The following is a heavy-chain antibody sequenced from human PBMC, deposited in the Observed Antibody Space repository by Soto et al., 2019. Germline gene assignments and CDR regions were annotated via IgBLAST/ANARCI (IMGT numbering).Heavy chain of an antibody. V-gene: IGHV1-2*04. Sequence: ASVKVSCKASGYTFTGYYMHWVRQAPGQGLEWMGWINPNSGGTNYAQKFQGWVTMTRDTSISTAYMELSRLRSDDTAVYYCARGQVGSYSGYDYWGQGTLVTVSS. J-gene: IGHJ4*02. CDR1: GYTFTGYY. CDR2: INPNSGGT. CDR3: ARGQVGSYSGYDY. D-gene: IGHD5-12*01.